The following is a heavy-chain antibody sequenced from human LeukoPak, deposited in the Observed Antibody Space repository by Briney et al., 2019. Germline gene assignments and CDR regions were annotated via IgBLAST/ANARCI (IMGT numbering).Heavy chain of an antibody. D-gene: IGHD2/OR15-2a*01. J-gene: IGHJ3*02. CDR3: ARAPNRGFDI. CDR2: ISSSSSYI. V-gene: IGHV3-21*01. Sequence: AGGSLRLSCAASGFTVSSYSMNWVRQAPGKGLEWVSSISSSSSYIYYADSVKGRFTISRDNAKNSLYLQMNSLRAEDTAVYYCARAPNRGFDIWGQGTMVTVSS. CDR1: GFTVSSYS.